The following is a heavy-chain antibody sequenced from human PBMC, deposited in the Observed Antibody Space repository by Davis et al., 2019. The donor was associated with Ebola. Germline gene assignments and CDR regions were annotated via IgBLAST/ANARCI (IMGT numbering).Heavy chain of an antibody. CDR1: GFTFSDYW. V-gene: IGHV3-74*01. D-gene: IGHD1-26*01. J-gene: IGHJ4*02. Sequence: PGGSLRLSRAASGFTFSDYWMHWVRQAPGKGLVWLSRISGDGNNIVYADSVKGRFTISRDNAENTLYLQMNSLRAEDTAVYYCAKDLIAVGASYWGQGTLVTVSS. CDR2: ISGDGNNI. CDR3: AKDLIAVGASY.